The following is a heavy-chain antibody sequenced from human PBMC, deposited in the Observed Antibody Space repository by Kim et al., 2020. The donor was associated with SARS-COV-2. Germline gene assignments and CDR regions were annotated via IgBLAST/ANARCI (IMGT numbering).Heavy chain of an antibody. Sequence: KTKVSRKCQGRVTITRDTSASTAYMELTSLRSEDTAIYYCARGSGWAFDYWGQGTLVTVAS. D-gene: IGHD6-19*01. V-gene: IGHV1-3*01. J-gene: IGHJ4*02. CDR3: ARGSGWAFDY. CDR2: KT.